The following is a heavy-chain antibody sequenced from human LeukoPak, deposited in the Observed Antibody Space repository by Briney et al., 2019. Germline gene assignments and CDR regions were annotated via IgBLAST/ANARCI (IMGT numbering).Heavy chain of an antibody. D-gene: IGHD3-16*01. J-gene: IGHJ5*02. Sequence: SETLSLTCTVSGDSISISSYYWGWIRQPPGKGLEWIGSIYYSGSTYYNPSLKSRLTISVDTSKNQFSLKLNSVTAADTAVYYCAREVGPKVGGVFDPWGQGTVVTVSS. CDR2: IYYSGST. V-gene: IGHV4-39*02. CDR3: AREVGPKVGGVFDP. CDR1: GDSISISSYY.